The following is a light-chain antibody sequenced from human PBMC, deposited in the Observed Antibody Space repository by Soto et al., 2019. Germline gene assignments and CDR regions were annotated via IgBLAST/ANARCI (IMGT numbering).Light chain of an antibody. CDR3: QQRINWPLT. Sequence: VLTQSPATLSLSPGATATLSCRASQSVSIYLAWYQQKPGQAPRLLIYDASNRATGIPARFSGSGSGTDFTLTIDSLEPEDSAVYYCQQRINWPLTFGGGTKVEIK. V-gene: IGKV3-11*01. CDR2: DAS. J-gene: IGKJ4*01. CDR1: QSVSIY.